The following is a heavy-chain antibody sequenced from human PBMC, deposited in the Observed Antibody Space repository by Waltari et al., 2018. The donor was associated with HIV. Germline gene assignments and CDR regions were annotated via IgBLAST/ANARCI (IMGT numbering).Heavy chain of an antibody. CDR2: IWSESTNK. CDR1: GFSFSIYA. Sequence: QVQLVESGGGVVQPGRSLRLSCAASGFSFSIYAMHWVRQAPGKGLELVAGIWSESTNKYYGDSVKGRFTVSRDNSENKVYLQMNSLRADDTAVYYCARGRGRAFDIWGQGTMVIVSS. J-gene: IGHJ3*02. V-gene: IGHV3-33*04. CDR3: ARGRGRAFDI. D-gene: IGHD3-10*01.